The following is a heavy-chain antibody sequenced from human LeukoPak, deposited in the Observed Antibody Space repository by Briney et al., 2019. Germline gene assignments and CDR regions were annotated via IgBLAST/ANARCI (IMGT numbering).Heavy chain of an antibody. CDR2: ASGSGSNT. J-gene: IGHJ6*03. CDR3: AKDYYASGNFYYYMDV. V-gene: IGHV3-23*01. CDR1: GFTLSSYA. D-gene: IGHD3-10*01. Sequence: GGSLRLSCAASGFTLSSYAMGWVRQAPGKGLEWVPVASGSGSNTYYADSVKGRFTISRDNSKNTLYLQMNSLRAEDTAIYYCAKDYYASGNFYYYMDVWGKGTTVTVSS.